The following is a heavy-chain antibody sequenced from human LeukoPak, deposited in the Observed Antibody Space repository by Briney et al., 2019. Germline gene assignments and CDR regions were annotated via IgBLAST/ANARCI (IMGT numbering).Heavy chain of an antibody. V-gene: IGHV1-69*05. CDR3: ARGDIAVTDIVY. D-gene: IGHD6-19*01. J-gene: IGHJ4*02. CDR1: GGTFSSYA. CDR2: IIPIFGTA. Sequence: ESSVKVSCKASGGTFSSYAISWVRQAPGQGLEWMGRIIPIFGTANYAQKFQGRVTITTDESTSTAYMELSSLGSEDTAVYYCARGDIAVTDIVYWGQGTLVTVSS.